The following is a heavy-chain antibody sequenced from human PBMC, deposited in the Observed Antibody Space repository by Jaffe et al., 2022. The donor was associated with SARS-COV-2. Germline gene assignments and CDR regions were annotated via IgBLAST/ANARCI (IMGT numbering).Heavy chain of an antibody. CDR3: ARVWGYYGSGSYTAAWFDP. Sequence: QVQLQESGPGLVKPSETLPLTCSVSGYSISSGHYWGWIRQPPGKGLEWIGSIYQSGSTYYNSSLKSRVTISVDTSKNQFSLRLRSVTAADTAVYYCARVWGYYGSGSYTAAWFDPWGQGTLVTVSS. J-gene: IGHJ5*02. V-gene: IGHV4-38-2*02. CDR2: IYQSGST. CDR1: GYSISSGHY. D-gene: IGHD3-10*01.